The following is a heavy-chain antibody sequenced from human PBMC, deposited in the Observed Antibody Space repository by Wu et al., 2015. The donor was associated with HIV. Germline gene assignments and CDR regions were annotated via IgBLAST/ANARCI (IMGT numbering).Heavy chain of an antibody. Sequence: QVQLVQSGAEVKKPGASVKVSCKASRYTFTGYYMHWVRQAPGQGLEWMGWINPNSGGTNYAQKFQGRVTMTRDTSISTAYMELSRLRSDDTAVYYCARDGILWFGEFSNMDVWGQGTTVTVSS. V-gene: IGHV1-2*02. D-gene: IGHD3-10*01. CDR3: ARDGILWFGEFSNMDV. CDR1: RYTFTGYY. J-gene: IGHJ6*02. CDR2: INPNSGGT.